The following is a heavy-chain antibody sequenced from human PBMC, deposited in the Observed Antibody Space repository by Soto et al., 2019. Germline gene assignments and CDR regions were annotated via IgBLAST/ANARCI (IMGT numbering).Heavy chain of an antibody. CDR2: INHSGVT. CDR3: ARFSGSYYYAMDV. CDR1: GGSFSGYY. D-gene: IGHD6-19*01. V-gene: IGHV4-34*01. J-gene: IGHJ6*02. Sequence: QVQLQQWGAGLLKPSGTLSLTCAVYGGSFSGYYWSWIRQPPGKGLEWIGEINHSGVTNYKPSPKRRFTISVETSKNQFSLQLKSVSAADTALYFCARFSGSYYYAMDVWGQGSTVTVSS.